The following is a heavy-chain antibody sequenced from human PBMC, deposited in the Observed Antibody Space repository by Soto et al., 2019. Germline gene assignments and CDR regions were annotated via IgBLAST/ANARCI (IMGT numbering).Heavy chain of an antibody. D-gene: IGHD3-9*01. CDR1: GASISSYY. V-gene: IGHV4-59*01. CDR3: ARVPFVGYFDWLDP. Sequence: SETLSLTCSVSGASISSYYWTWIRQPPGGGLEWIGYMHHTQGTNDNPSLRGRVHMSIDTSMNQFSLRLTSVTAADTAVYYCARVPFVGYFDWLDPRGQGPVVTVSS. CDR2: MHHTQGT. J-gene: IGHJ5*01.